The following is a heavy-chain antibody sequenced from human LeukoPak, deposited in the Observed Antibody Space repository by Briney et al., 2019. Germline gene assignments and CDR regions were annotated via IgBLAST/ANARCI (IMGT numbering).Heavy chain of an antibody. Sequence: GGPLRLSCAASGLTFSSYWMHWVRQAPGKGLVWVSRINSDGSSTSYADSVKGRFTISRDNAKNTLSLQMSSLRAEDTAVYYCARGVWFGERPDAFDIWGQGTMVTVSS. J-gene: IGHJ3*02. CDR1: GLTFSSYW. V-gene: IGHV3-74*01. CDR2: INSDGSST. CDR3: ARGVWFGERPDAFDI. D-gene: IGHD3-10*01.